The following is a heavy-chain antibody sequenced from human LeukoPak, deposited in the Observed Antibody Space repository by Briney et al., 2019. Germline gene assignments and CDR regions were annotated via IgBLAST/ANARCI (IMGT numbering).Heavy chain of an antibody. CDR3: ARRPYYYDSLDY. CDR1: GFMFSDYW. CDR2: ISSSGSTI. Sequence: PGGSLRLSCAASGFMFSDYWMAWVRQAPGKGLEWVSYISSSGSTISYADSVKGRFTISRDSAKNSLYLQMNSLRAEDTAVYYCARRPYYYDSLDYWGQGTLVTVSS. V-gene: IGHV3-48*03. J-gene: IGHJ4*02. D-gene: IGHD3-22*01.